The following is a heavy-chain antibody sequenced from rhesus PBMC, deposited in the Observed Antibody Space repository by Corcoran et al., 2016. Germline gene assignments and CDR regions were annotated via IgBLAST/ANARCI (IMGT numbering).Heavy chain of an antibody. J-gene: IGHJ4*01. CDR2: IYGSGRST. CDR3: ARHSSSYFDY. D-gene: IGHD6-19*01. Sequence: QLQLQESGPGLVKPSATLSLTCAVSGCSISRSYGSWIRQAPGKGLEWIGYIYGSGRSTNYNTSLKSRVTLSVDTSKNQLSLKLSSVTAADTAVYYCARHSSSYFDYWGQGVLVTVSS. CDR1: GCSISRSY. V-gene: IGHV4-169*01.